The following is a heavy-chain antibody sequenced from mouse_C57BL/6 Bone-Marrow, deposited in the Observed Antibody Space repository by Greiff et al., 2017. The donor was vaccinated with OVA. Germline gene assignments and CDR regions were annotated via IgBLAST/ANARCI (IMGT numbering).Heavy chain of an antibody. Sequence: QVQLKQSGPELVKPGASVKISCKASGYAFSSSWMNWVKQRPGKGLEWIGRIYPGDGDTNYNGKFKGKATLTADKSSSTAYMQLSSLTSEDSAVYFCARNVVRKADYWGQGTTLTVSS. CDR2: IYPGDGDT. D-gene: IGHD2-13*01. V-gene: IGHV1-82*01. CDR1: GYAFSSSW. CDR3: ARNVVRKADY. J-gene: IGHJ2*01.